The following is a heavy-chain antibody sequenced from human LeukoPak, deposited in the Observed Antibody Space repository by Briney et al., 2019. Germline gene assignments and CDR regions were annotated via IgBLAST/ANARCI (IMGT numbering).Heavy chain of an antibody. Sequence: GGSLRLSCAASGFTFSSYSMNWVRQAPGKGLEWVSSISSSSSYIYYADSVKGRFTISRDNAKNPLYLQMNSLRAEDTAVYYCARGEYSSRGQGCWFDPWGQGTLVTVSS. CDR1: GFTFSSYS. V-gene: IGHV3-21*01. D-gene: IGHD6-13*01. CDR3: ARGEYSSRGQGCWFDP. CDR2: ISSSSSYI. J-gene: IGHJ5*02.